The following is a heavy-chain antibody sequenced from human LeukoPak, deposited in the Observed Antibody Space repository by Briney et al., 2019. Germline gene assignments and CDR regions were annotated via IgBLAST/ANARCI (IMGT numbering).Heavy chain of an antibody. CDR2: IKQDRSEK. D-gene: IGHD3-10*01. CDR1: GFTFTNYW. Sequence: GGSLRLSCAASGFTFTNYWMSWVRQAPGKGLELVANIKQDRSEKYYVDSVKGRFTISRDNAKNSLYLQMNSLRAEDTAVYYCARDKALMLRGVIIRENYYYYMDVWGKGTTVTISS. V-gene: IGHV3-7*01. J-gene: IGHJ6*03. CDR3: ARDKALMLRGVIIRENYYYYMDV.